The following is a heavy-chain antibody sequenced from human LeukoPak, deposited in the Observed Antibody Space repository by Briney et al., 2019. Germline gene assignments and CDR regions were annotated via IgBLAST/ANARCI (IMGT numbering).Heavy chain of an antibody. D-gene: IGHD2-15*01. J-gene: IGHJ4*02. CDR3: AREKTKRSFVGGLLHLFDY. Sequence: PGGSLRLSCGVSGFTFSNYGMLWVRQAPGKGLEWVAFIRYDGNNKLYADSVKGRFTISRDNAKNSLYLQMNSLRAEDTAVYYCAREKTKRSFVGGLLHLFDYWGQGTLVTVSS. V-gene: IGHV3-30*02. CDR1: GFTFSNYG. CDR2: IRYDGNNK.